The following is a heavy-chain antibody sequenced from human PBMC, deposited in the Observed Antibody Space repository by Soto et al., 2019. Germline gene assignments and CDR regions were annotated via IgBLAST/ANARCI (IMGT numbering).Heavy chain of an antibody. CDR2: INGDGSGT. J-gene: IGHJ1*01. Sequence: EVQLVESGGGLVQPGGSLRLSCAASGFTFSSYWMHWVRQAPGKGLVWVSRINGDGSGTTYADSVKGRFTISRDNAKNTLYLQMNSLRAEDTAVYYCARVNYDFWSGPNDHWGQGTLVTVSS. CDR3: ARVNYDFWSGPNDH. D-gene: IGHD3-3*01. CDR1: GFTFSSYW. V-gene: IGHV3-74*01.